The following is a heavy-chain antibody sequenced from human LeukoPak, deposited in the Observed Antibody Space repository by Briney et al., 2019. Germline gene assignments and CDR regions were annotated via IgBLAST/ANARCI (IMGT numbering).Heavy chain of an antibody. CDR3: ARGEQWLVRRYFDY. J-gene: IGHJ4*02. CDR2: INPNSGGT. V-gene: IGHV1-2*02. Sequence: ASVKVSCKASGYTFTGYYMHWVRQAPGQGLEWMGWINPNSGGTNYAQKFQGRVTMTRDTSISTAYMELSRLRSDDTAVYYCARGEQWLVRRYFDYWGQGTLVTVSS. D-gene: IGHD6-19*01. CDR1: GYTFTGYY.